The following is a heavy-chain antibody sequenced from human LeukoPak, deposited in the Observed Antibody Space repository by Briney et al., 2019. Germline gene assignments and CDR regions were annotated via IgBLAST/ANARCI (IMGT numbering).Heavy chain of an antibody. CDR3: ATEAPRSCYFDY. D-gene: IGHD1-1*01. CDR2: VYATGGVA. CDR1: GHTFTNYH. Sequence: ASVKVSCKASGHTFTNYHIHWVRQAPGQGVEWMGAVYATGGVAINTQTFPVRVTMTRDTSTGTVYMELSSLRFEDTAIYYCATEAPRSCYFDYWGQGIQVTVSS. V-gene: IGHV1-46*01. J-gene: IGHJ4*02.